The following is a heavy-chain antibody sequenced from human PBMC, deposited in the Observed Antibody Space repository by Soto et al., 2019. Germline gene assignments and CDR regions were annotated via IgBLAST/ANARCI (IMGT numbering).Heavy chain of an antibody. CDR3: ARGSGSYLLPGAEYFQH. J-gene: IGHJ1*01. V-gene: IGHV1-18*01. D-gene: IGHD1-26*01. CDR2: ISAYNGIT. CDR1: GYTFTSYG. Sequence: ASVKVSCKASGYTFTSYGISWVRQAPGQGLEWMGWISAYNGITNYAQKLQGRVTMTTDTSASTAYMELRSLRSDDTAVYYCARGSGSYLLPGAEYFQHWGQGTLVTVSS.